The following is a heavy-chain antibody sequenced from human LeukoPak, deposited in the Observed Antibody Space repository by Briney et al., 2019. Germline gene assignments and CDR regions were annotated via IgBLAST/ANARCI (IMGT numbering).Heavy chain of an antibody. D-gene: IGHD3-10*01. CDR2: ISGSGGST. CDR1: GFTFSSYG. J-gene: IGHJ4*02. CDR3: AKDTYGSGSYSLDY. V-gene: IGHV3-23*01. Sequence: GGSLRLSCAASGFTFSSYGMSWVRQTPGKGLEWVSAISGSGGSTYYADSVKGRFTISRDNSKNTLYLQMNSLRAEDTAVYYCAKDTYGSGSYSLDYWGQGTLLTVSS.